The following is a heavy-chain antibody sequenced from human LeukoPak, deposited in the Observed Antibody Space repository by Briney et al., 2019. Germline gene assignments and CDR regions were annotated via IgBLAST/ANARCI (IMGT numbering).Heavy chain of an antibody. CDR3: ARDSGSYSDAFDI. J-gene: IGHJ3*02. CDR2: INPNSGGT. Sequence: ASVKVSCKASGYTFTGYYMHWVRQAPGQGLEWMGWINPNSGGTNYAQKFQGRVTMTRDTSISTAYMELSSLRSEDTAVYYCARDSGSYSDAFDIWGQGTMVTVSS. V-gene: IGHV1-2*02. CDR1: GYTFTGYY. D-gene: IGHD1-26*01.